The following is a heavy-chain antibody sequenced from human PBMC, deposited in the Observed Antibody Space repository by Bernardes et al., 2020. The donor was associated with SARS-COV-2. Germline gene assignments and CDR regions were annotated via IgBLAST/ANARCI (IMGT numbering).Heavy chain of an antibody. CDR3: ARGRDIVVEPSDSDASDV. Sequence: SVKVSCKASGGTINMFVMSWVRQAPGRRLEWMGGIIPIFGTTHSAQKFQGRVPITADESTSPAYLELRSLRSEDTAIYFCARGRDIVVEPSDSDASDVWGQGTMVTVS. J-gene: IGHJ3*01. V-gene: IGHV1-69*13. D-gene: IGHD2-2*01. CDR2: IIPIFGTT. CDR1: GGTINMFV.